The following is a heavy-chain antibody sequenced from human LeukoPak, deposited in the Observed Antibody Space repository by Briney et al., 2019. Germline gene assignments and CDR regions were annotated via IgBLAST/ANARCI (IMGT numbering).Heavy chain of an antibody. D-gene: IGHD3-10*01. CDR3: ARDKVVRGSAFGSGWFDP. CDR1: GLIFSSYW. V-gene: IGHV3-7*01. CDR2: IKKDGSEM. Sequence: PGGSLRLSCEASGLIFSSYWMSWVRQAPGKGLEWVANIKKDGSEMYYVDSVKGRFTISRDNAKNSLYLQMNSLRAEDTAVYYCARDKVVRGSAFGSGWFDPWGQGTLVIVSS. J-gene: IGHJ5*02.